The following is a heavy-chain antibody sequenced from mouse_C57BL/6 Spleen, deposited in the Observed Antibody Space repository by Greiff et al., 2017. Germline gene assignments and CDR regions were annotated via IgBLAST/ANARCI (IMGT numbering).Heavy chain of an antibody. V-gene: IGHV1-66*01. J-gene: IGHJ3*01. CDR2: IYPGSGNT. CDR3: ARDSSGYTLFAY. CDR1: GYSFTSYY. D-gene: IGHD3-2*02. Sequence: QVQLQQSGPELVKPGASVKISCKASGYSFTSYYIHWVKQRPGQGLEWIGWIYPGSGNTKYNEKFKGKATLTADTSSSTAYMQLSSLTSEDSAVYYCARDSSGYTLFAYWGQGTLVTVSA.